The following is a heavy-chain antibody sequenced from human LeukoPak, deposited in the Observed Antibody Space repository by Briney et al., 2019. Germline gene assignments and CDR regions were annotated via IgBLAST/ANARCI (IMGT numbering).Heavy chain of an antibody. CDR2: INPNSGGT. CDR3: ARVSSSWYQDWYFDR. D-gene: IGHD6-13*01. V-gene: IGHV1-2*02. CDR1: GYTFTGYY. J-gene: IGHJ2*01. Sequence: ASVKVSCKASGYTFTGYYMHWVRQAPGQGLEWMGWINPNSGGTSYAQKFQGRVTMTRDTPISTAYMELSRLRSDDTAVYYCARVSSSWYQDWYFDRWGRGTLVTVSS.